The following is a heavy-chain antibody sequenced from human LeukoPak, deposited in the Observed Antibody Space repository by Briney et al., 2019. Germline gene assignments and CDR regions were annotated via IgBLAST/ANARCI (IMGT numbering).Heavy chain of an antibody. Sequence: GRSLRLSCAASGFTSSSYGMHWVRQAPGKGLEWVAVISYDGSNKYYADSVKGRFTISRDNSKNTLYLQMNSLRAEDTAVYYRAKDLVGGDDDAFDIWGQGTMVTVSS. V-gene: IGHV3-30*18. CDR3: AKDLVGGDDDAFDI. J-gene: IGHJ3*02. D-gene: IGHD2-2*01. CDR2: ISYDGSNK. CDR1: GFTSSSYG.